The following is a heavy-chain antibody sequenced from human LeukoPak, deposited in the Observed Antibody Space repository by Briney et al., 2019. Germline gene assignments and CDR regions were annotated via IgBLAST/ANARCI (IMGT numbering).Heavy chain of an antibody. CDR3: ARDGEVGATGTRFDY. CDR2: ISHDGSNK. Sequence: TGGSLRLSCAASGFTFSSYAMHWVRQAPGKGLEWVAVISHDGSNKYYADSVKGRFTISRDNSKNTLYLQMNSLRAEDTAVYYCARDGEVGATGTRFDYWGQGTLVTVSS. J-gene: IGHJ4*02. V-gene: IGHV3-30*04. CDR1: GFTFSSYA. D-gene: IGHD1-26*01.